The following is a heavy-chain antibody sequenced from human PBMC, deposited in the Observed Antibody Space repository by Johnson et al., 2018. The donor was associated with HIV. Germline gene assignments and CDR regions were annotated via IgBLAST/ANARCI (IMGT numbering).Heavy chain of an antibody. J-gene: IGHJ3*02. CDR2: IWYAGSNK. D-gene: IGHD1-14*01. CDR1: GFTFSSYG. Sequence: QVQLLESGGGVVQPGRSLRLSCAASGFTFSSYGMHWVRQAPGKGLEWVAVIWYAGSNKYYADSVKGRFTISRDNSKNTLYLQMNSLRAEDTAVYYCAKDNPGVSHAFDIWGQGTMVTVSS. V-gene: IGHV3-33*06. CDR3: AKDNPGVSHAFDI.